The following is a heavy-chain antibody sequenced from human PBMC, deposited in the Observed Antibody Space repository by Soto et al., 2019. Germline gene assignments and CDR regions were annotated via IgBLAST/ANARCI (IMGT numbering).Heavy chain of an antibody. J-gene: IGHJ5*02. CDR2: IDSDGSST. CDR3: ARIYDFWSLYTFDP. D-gene: IGHD3-3*01. V-gene: IGHV3-74*01. CDR1: GFTFSSYW. Sequence: GGSLRLSCAASGFTFSSYWMHWVRQAPGKGLVWVLRIDSDGSSTNYADSVKGRFTISRDNAKNTLYLQMNSLRAEDTAIYYCARIYDFWSLYTFDPWGQGTLVTVSS.